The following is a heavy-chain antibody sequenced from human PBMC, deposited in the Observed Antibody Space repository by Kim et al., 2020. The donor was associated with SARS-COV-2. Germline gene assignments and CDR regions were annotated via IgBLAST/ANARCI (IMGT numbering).Heavy chain of an antibody. CDR3: AKDQRFGELFDDAFDI. CDR2: ISGSGGST. Sequence: GGSLRLSCAASGFTFSSYAMSWVRQAPGKGLEWVSAISGSGGSTYYADSVKGRFTISRDNSKNTLYLQMNSLRAEDTAVYYCAKDQRFGELFDDAFDIWGQGTMVTVSS. J-gene: IGHJ3*02. CDR1: GFTFSSYA. D-gene: IGHD3-10*01. V-gene: IGHV3-23*01.